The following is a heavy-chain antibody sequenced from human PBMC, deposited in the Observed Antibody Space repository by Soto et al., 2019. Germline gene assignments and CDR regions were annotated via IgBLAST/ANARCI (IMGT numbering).Heavy chain of an antibody. V-gene: IGHV3-21*01. Sequence: EAQLVESGGGLVKPGGSLRLSCAGSGITFSSYYMNWIRQAPGKGLEWVSSISSSGDRVFYEDSVKGRFTISRDNAESSLYLQMDRLRCEDKAVYCCAGTHDSLDYWCQGTLVTVSS. D-gene: IGHD1-1*01. CDR1: GITFSSYY. J-gene: IGHJ4*02. CDR3: AGTHDSLDY. CDR2: ISSSGDRV.